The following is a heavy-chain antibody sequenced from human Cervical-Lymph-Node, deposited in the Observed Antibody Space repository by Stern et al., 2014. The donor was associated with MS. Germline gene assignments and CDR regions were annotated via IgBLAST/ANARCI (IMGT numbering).Heavy chain of an antibody. CDR1: GGFIKSYY. CDR2: FHFSGNS. CDR3: ARDGGFCTNRVCPKYYHSGMDV. J-gene: IGHJ6*02. D-gene: IGHD2-8*01. V-gene: IGHV4-4*07. Sequence: DQLVESGPGLVKPSETLSLTCTVSGGFIKSYYWSWVRQSAGKGLEWIGRFHFSGNSNYNPSLKSRVPMSVDTYKSQFSLKLTSGTAADSAVYYCARDGGFCTNRVCPKYYHSGMDVWGQGTTVTVSS.